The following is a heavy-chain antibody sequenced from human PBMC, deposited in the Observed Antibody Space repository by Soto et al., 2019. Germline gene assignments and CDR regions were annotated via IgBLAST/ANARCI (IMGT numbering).Heavy chain of an antibody. D-gene: IGHD4-17*01. CDR3: AHAGDYDLLSLDH. CDR1: GVSISCYGRG. J-gene: IGHJ4*02. Sequence: NCTLTYDFQGVSISCYGRGVACIRQPPGKGLEWLALIYWDDDKRYSPSLKDRLAISKDTSSNQVVLTITNMDPGDTAPYFCAHAGDYDLLSLDHWGPGTLVTVSS. V-gene: IGHV2-5*02. CDR2: IYWDDDK.